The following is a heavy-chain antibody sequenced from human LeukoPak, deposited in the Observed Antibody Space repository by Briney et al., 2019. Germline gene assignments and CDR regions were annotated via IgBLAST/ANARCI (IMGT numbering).Heavy chain of an antibody. J-gene: IGHJ4*02. CDR2: FYPGDSDT. D-gene: IGHD2-15*01. Sequence: GESLKISCKASGYSFNSHWIGWVRQMPGRGLEWMGVFYPGDSDTRYSPSFQGQVTISADKSITTAYLQWSSLKASDTAMYYCARGESCGGGSCSRVFNYWGQGTLVTVSS. CDR1: GYSFNSHW. V-gene: IGHV5-51*01. CDR3: ARGESCGGGSCSRVFNY.